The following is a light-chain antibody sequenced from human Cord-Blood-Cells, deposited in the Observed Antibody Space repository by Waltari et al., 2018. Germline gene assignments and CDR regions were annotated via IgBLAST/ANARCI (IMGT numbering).Light chain of an antibody. Sequence: DLQLTHSPSSLSASVGDRVTITCWASQSISSYLIWYQQKPGKAPKLLIYAASSLQSGVPSRFSGSRAGTDVTLTISSLQHEDFATYYCHQSYSTPWTFGQGTKVEIK. V-gene: IGKV1-39*01. CDR1: QSISSY. CDR3: HQSYSTPWT. CDR2: AAS. J-gene: IGKJ1*01.